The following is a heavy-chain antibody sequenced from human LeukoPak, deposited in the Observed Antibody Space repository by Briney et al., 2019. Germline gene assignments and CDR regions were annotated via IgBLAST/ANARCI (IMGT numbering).Heavy chain of an antibody. CDR2: ISSSSSTI. D-gene: IGHD1-14*01. Sequence: GGSLRLSCAASGFTFSSYTMNWVRQAPGKGLEWVSYISSSSSTIYYADSVKGRFTISRDNAKNSLYLQMNSLRAEDTAVYYCARGFNRAFSSPNEEGIWGQGTLVTVSS. V-gene: IGHV3-48*01. CDR3: ARGFNRAFSSPNEEGI. CDR1: GFTFSSYT. J-gene: IGHJ4*02.